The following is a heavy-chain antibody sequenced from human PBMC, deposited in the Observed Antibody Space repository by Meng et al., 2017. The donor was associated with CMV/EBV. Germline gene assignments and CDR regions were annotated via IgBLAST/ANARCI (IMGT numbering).Heavy chain of an antibody. J-gene: IGHJ4*02. CDR3: ARWGGDIVVVPAAIGEFDY. V-gene: IGHV4-39*01. Sequence: SSSYYWGWISQTPGKGLEWIGSIYYSGSTYYSPSLKSRVTISVDTSKNQFSLKLSSVTAADTAVYYCARWGGDIVVVPAAIGEFDYWGQGTLVTVSS. CDR1: SSSYY. D-gene: IGHD2-2*01. CDR2: IYYSGST.